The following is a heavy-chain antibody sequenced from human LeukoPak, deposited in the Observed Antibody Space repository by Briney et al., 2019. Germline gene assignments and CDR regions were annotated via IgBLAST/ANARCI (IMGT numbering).Heavy chain of an antibody. V-gene: IGHV3-73*01. D-gene: IGHD1-1*01. J-gene: IGHJ4*02. CDR2: IRSKGNNYAT. CDR3: SRLSMELVDY. CDR1: GFNFSDSA. Sequence: GGSLRLSCAASGFNFSDSAMYWVRQASGKGLEWVGRIRSKGNNYATAYAASVKGRFTISRDDSKNTAYLQMNSLKSEDTAVYYCSRLSMELVDYWGQGTLVTVSS.